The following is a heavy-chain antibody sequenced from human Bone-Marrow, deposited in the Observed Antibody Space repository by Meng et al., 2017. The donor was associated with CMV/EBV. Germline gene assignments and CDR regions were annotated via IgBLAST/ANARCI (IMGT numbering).Heavy chain of an antibody. CDR3: AKSRLGDY. Sequence: SLRLSCAASGFTVSNFVMSWVRQATGEGLEWVSLITTTGNTFCADSVKGRFTISRDNSKNTVYLQMNNLRAEETAIYYCAKSRLGDYWGQGTLVTVSS. CDR1: GFTVSNFV. V-gene: IGHV3-23*01. CDR2: ITTTGNT. D-gene: IGHD7-27*01. J-gene: IGHJ4*02.